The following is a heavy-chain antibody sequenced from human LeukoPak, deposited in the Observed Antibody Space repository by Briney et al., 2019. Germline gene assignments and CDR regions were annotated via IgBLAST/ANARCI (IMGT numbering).Heavy chain of an antibody. Sequence: PGGSLRLSCAVSGFSFSDAWFNWVRQTPEKGLEWLARIKRQTEGWAKDYAAPVKGRFTISRDDSKSTVYLQMNSLEIEDTAVYFCSRNADHDWWGQGTLVTVSS. CDR3: SRNADHDW. D-gene: IGHD1-14*01. V-gene: IGHV3-15*01. CDR1: GFSFSDAW. CDR2: IKRQTEGWAK. J-gene: IGHJ4*02.